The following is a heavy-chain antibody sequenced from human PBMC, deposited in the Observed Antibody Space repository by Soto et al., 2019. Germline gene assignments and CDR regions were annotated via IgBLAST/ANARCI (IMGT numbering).Heavy chain of an antibody. J-gene: IGHJ4*02. V-gene: IGHV3-9*01. CDR2: ISWNSGSI. CDR1: GFTFDDYA. CDR3: AKDMGYDLSPLGYFDY. Sequence: GGSLRLSCAASGFTFDDYAMHWVRQAPGKGLEWVSGISWNSGSIGYADSVKGRFTIYKDNAKNSLYLQMNSLRSEDTALYYCAKDMGYDLSPLGYFDYWGQGTLVTVSS. D-gene: IGHD5-12*01.